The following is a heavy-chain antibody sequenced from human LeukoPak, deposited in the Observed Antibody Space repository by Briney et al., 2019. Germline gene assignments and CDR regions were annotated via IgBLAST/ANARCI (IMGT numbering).Heavy chain of an antibody. J-gene: IGHJ4*02. D-gene: IGHD3-3*01. CDR1: GYTFTSYG. Sequence: GASVKVSCKASGYTFTSYGISWVRQAPGQGLEWMGWISAYNGNTNYAQKLQGRVTMTTGTSTSTAYMELRSLRSDDTAVYYCARGGLLRFLEWLTALDYWGQGTLVTVSS. CDR2: ISAYNGNT. V-gene: IGHV1-18*01. CDR3: ARGGLLRFLEWLTALDY.